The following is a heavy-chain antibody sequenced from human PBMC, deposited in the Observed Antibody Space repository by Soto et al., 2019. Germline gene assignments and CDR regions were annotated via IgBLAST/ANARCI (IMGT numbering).Heavy chain of an antibody. CDR3: ARSTPFSKYCISTSCYPDYFDY. Sequence: SETLSLTCTVSGGSISSYYWSWIRQPPGKGLEWIGYIYYSGSTNYKPSLKSRVTISVDTSKNQFSLKLSSVTAADTAVYYCARSTPFSKYCISTSCYPDYFDYWGQGTLVTVSS. CDR2: IYYSGST. V-gene: IGHV4-59*01. CDR1: GGSISSYY. D-gene: IGHD2-2*01. J-gene: IGHJ4*02.